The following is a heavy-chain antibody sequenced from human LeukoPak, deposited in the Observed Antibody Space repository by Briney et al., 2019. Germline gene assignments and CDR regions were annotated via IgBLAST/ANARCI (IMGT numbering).Heavy chain of an antibody. Sequence: GGSLRLSCAASGFTLSSYSMNWVRQAPGKGLEWVSSISSRSNYIYYADSVKGRFTISRDNAKNSPYLQMNSLRAEDTAVYYCARDYYGDYDYYFDNWGQGTLVTVSS. V-gene: IGHV3-21*01. CDR1: GFTLSSYS. D-gene: IGHD4-17*01. CDR2: ISSRSNYI. CDR3: ARDYYGDYDYYFDN. J-gene: IGHJ4*02.